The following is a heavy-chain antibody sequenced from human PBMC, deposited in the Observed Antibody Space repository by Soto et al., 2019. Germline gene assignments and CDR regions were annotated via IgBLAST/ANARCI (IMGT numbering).Heavy chain of an antibody. Sequence: VQLVESGGGVVQPGRSLRLSCAASGFTFSDYAMHWVRQAPGKGLEWVAVVSHDGRNTHYADSGKGRFTTSRDSSKNTVALEMTSLRAEDTAVYYCAKGGRQWLVTSDFNYWGQGALVTVSS. CDR1: GFTFSDYA. V-gene: IGHV3-30*18. J-gene: IGHJ4*02. CDR3: AKGGRQWLVTSDFNY. CDR2: VSHDGRNT. D-gene: IGHD6-19*01.